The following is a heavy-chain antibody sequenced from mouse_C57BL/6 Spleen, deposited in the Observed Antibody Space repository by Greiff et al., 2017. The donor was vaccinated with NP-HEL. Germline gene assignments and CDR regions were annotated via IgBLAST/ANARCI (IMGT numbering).Heavy chain of an antibody. CDR3: ARHEDGEYYFDY. CDR1: GYTFTEYT. V-gene: IGHV1-62-2*01. CDR2: FYPGSGSI. J-gene: IGHJ2*01. Sequence: VKLVESGAELVKPGASVKLSCKASGYTFTEYTIHWVKQRSGQGLEWIGWFYPGSGSIKYNEKFKDKATLTADKSSSTVYMELSRLTSEDSAVYFCARHEDGEYYFDYWGQGTTLTVSS.